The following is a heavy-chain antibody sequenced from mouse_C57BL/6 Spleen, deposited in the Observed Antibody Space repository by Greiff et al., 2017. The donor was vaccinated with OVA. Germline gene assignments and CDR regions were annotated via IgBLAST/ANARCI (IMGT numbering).Heavy chain of an antibody. D-gene: IGHD1-1*01. CDR1: GFTFSSYG. Sequence: EVKVVESGGDLVKPGGSLKLSCAASGFTFSSYGMSWVRQTPDKRLEWVATISSGGSYTYYPDSVKGRITISRDNAKNTLYLQMSSLKSEDTAMYYCARLGPITTVVARYYYAMDYWGQGTSVTVSS. V-gene: IGHV5-6*01. CDR3: ARLGPITTVVARYYYAMDY. J-gene: IGHJ4*01. CDR2: ISSGGSYT.